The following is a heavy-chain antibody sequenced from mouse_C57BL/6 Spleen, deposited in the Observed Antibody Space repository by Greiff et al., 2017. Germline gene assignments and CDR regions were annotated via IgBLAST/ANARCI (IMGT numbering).Heavy chain of an antibody. CDR2: IYPGDGDT. CDR1: GYAFSSSW. V-gene: IGHV1-82*01. Sequence: QVQLQQSGPELVKPGASVKISCKASGYAFSSSWMNWVKQRPGKGLEWIGRIYPGDGDTNYNGKFKGKATLTADKSSSTAYMQLSSLTSEDSAVYFCARSLPGAMDYWGQGTSGTVSS. J-gene: IGHJ4*01. CDR3: ARSLPGAMDY. D-gene: IGHD2-1*01.